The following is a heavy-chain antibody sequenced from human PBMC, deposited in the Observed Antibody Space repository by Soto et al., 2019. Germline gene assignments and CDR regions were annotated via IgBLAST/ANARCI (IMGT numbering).Heavy chain of an antibody. CDR1: GFTFSDYA. CDR2: VSHDGRNT. J-gene: IGHJ4*02. V-gene: IGHV3-30*18. D-gene: IGHD6-19*01. Sequence: VQLVESGGGVVQPGRSLRLSCAASGFTFSDYAMHWVRQAPGKGLEWVAVVSHDGRNTHYPDSVKGRFTISRDSSKNTVSREMTSLSAEDTAVYYCAKGGRQWLVTSDFNYWGQGALVTVSS. CDR3: AKGGRQWLVTSDFNY.